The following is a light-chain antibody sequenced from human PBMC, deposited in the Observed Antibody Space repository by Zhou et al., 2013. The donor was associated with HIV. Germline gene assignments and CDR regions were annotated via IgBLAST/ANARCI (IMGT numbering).Light chain of an antibody. V-gene: IGKV3-15*01. J-gene: IGKJ1*01. CDR1: QTVNNN. Sequence: EIVMAQSPVTLSVSPGARATLSCRASQTVNNNLAWYQQKPGQAPRLLIYDASTRATDIPDRFSGSASGTEFTLTISSLQLEDFATYYCLQHNSLPQTFGQGTKVEIK. CDR2: DAS. CDR3: LQHNSLPQT.